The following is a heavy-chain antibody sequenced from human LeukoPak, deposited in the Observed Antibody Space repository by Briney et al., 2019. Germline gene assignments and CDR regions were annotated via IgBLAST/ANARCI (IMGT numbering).Heavy chain of an antibody. Sequence: PGGSLRLSCAASGFTFYIYPMHWVRQAPGKGLEWVAFISDDGSTKYYADSVKGRFPIFRDNSKNTLYLQMNSLRAEDTAMYYCAREGDGYNAFDYWGQGILVTVSS. D-gene: IGHD5-24*01. V-gene: IGHV3-30-3*01. CDR3: AREGDGYNAFDY. CDR1: GFTFYIYP. J-gene: IGHJ4*02. CDR2: ISDDGSTK.